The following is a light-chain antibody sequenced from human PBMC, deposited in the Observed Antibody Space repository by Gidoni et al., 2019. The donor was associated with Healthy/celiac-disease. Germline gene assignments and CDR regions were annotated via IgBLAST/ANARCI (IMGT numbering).Light chain of an antibody. J-gene: IGKJ5*01. V-gene: IGKV1-33*01. CDR1: QDISNY. Sequence: DIQMTQPPSSLSASVGDRVTITCQASQDISNYLNWYQQKPGKAPKLLIYDASNLETGVPSRFSGSGSGTDFPFTISSLQPEDIATYYCQQYDNLPITFGQGTRLEIK. CDR2: DAS. CDR3: QQYDNLPIT.